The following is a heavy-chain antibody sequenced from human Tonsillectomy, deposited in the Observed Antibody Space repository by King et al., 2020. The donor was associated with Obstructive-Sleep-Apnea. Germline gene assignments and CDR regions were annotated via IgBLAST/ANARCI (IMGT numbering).Heavy chain of an antibody. CDR1: GFTFSSAW. Sequence: VQLVESGGGLVKPGGSLRLSCAASGFTFSSAWMSWVRQAPGKGPEWVGLIKTKADGATADYAAPVKGRFSISRDDSKNTVYLQMNSLKTEDTAVYYCTTTYVDSGSSSEDFFDYWGQGTLVIVSS. D-gene: IGHD4-17*01. CDR3: TTTYVDSGSSSEDFFDY. V-gene: IGHV3-15*01. J-gene: IGHJ4*02. CDR2: IKTKADGATA.